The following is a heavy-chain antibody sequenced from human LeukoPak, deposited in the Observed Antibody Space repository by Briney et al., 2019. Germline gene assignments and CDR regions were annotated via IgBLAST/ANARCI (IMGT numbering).Heavy chain of an antibody. CDR2: IYYSGDT. Sequence: SQTLSLTCTVSGGSISSGDYYWSWIRQPPGKGLEWIGYIYYSGDTYYNPSLKSRVTISVDTSKNQFSQKLSSVTAADTAVYYCARVTRSHYYDSSGCPDYWGQGTLVTVSS. J-gene: IGHJ4*02. CDR1: GGSISSGDYY. CDR3: ARVTRSHYYDSSGCPDY. D-gene: IGHD3-22*01. V-gene: IGHV4-30-4*08.